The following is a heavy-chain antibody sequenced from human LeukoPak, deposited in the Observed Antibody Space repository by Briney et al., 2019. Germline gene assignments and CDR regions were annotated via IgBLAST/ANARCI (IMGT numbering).Heavy chain of an antibody. Sequence: PGGSLRLSCTASGFIFSNYWMSWVRQAPGKGLEWVASIKQDESEKYYVDSVKGRFTTSRDNAKSSLYLQMNALGGEDTAVYYCARLVGDVTTWDCWGQGTLVTVSS. J-gene: IGHJ4*02. CDR1: GFIFSNYW. D-gene: IGHD1-26*01. V-gene: IGHV3-7*03. CDR2: IKQDESEK. CDR3: ARLVGDVTTWDC.